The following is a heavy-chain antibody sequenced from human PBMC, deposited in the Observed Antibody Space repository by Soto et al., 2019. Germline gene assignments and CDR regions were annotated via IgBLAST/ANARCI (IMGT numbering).Heavy chain of an antibody. Sequence: EVHLLESGGGLVQPGGSLGLSCAASGFTFSSFGMSWVRQAPGKGPEWVASISGGDGSTLYAAPVKGRFTISRDNSKDTIYLQMNNLRAEDTAIYYCAKVPVMYMVTHYYVYWDQGILVTVSS. CDR3: AKVPVMYMVTHYYVY. CDR2: ISGGDGST. J-gene: IGHJ4*02. V-gene: IGHV3-23*01. CDR1: GFTFSSFG. D-gene: IGHD2-21*02.